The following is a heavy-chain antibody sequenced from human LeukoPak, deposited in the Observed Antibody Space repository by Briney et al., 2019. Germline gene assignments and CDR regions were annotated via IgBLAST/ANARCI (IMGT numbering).Heavy chain of an antibody. Sequence: GGSLRLSCAASGFTVSSNYMSWVRQAPGKGLEWVSVIYSGGSTYYADSVKGRFTISRDNSKNTLYLQMNSLRAEDTAVYHCAKAVGGLVQYYGMDVWGQGTTVTVSS. V-gene: IGHV3-53*01. CDR1: GFTVSSNY. CDR2: IYSGGST. D-gene: IGHD6-19*01. CDR3: AKAVGGLVQYYGMDV. J-gene: IGHJ6*02.